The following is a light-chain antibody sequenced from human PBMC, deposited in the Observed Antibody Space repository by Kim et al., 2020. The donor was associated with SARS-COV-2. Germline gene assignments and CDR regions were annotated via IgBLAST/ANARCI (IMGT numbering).Light chain of an antibody. J-gene: IGKJ5*01. Sequence: DIQMTQSPSSVSASIGATVTITCRASQDISSYLAWYQERPGKAPNLLIYAASSLQSGVPSRFSGSGSGTEFTLTISSLQPEDFATYYCQHAKSFPITFGQGTRLEIK. CDR3: QHAKSFPIT. CDR2: AAS. CDR1: QDISSY. V-gene: IGKV1-12*01.